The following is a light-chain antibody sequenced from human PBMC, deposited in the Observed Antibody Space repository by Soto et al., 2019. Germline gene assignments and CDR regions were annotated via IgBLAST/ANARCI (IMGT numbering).Light chain of an antibody. V-gene: IGLV2-23*02. Sequence: QSALTQPASVSGSPGQSITISCTGTSSDVGSYNFVSWYQHHPGKAPKLMIYEVSKRPSGVSNRFSGSKSGNTASLTISGLQAEDEADYYCCSYAGSTTENFAVFGGGTKLTVL. CDR2: EVS. CDR1: SSDVGSYNF. J-gene: IGLJ2*01. CDR3: CSYAGSTTENFAV.